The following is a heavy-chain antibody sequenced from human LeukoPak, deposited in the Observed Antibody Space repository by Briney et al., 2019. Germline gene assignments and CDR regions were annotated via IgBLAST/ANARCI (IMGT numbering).Heavy chain of an antibody. J-gene: IGHJ4*02. Sequence: GGSLRLSCAASGFTFSSYDMHWVRQAPGKGLEWVAVISFDGINKDYADSVKGRFTISRDNSKNTLYLQMNSLRAEDTAVYYCAKDPFLHYGGNGGFDYWGQGTLVTVSS. D-gene: IGHD4-23*01. CDR3: AKDPFLHYGGNGGFDY. V-gene: IGHV3-30*18. CDR1: GFTFSSYD. CDR2: ISFDGINK.